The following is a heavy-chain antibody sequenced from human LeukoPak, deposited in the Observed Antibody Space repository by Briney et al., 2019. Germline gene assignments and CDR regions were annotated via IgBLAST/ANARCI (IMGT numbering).Heavy chain of an antibody. D-gene: IGHD5-12*01. CDR3: TRKSPSRVATWDYFDY. CDR2: IRSKAYGGTT. V-gene: IGHV3-49*03. CDR1: GFTFGDYA. J-gene: IGHJ4*02. Sequence: PGRSLRLSCTASGFTFGDYAMSWFRQAPGKGLECVGFIRSKAYGGTTEYAASVKGRFTISRDDSKSIAYLQMNSLKTEDTAVYYCTRKSPSRVATWDYFDYWGQGTLVTVSS.